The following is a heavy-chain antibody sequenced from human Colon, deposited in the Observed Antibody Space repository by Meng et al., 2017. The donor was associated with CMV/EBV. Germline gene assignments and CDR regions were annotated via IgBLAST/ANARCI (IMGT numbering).Heavy chain of an antibody. CDR3: AGGSYQAWELLHY. J-gene: IGHJ4*02. CDR1: GGSFSEYY. D-gene: IGHD1-26*01. Sequence: QVQLPPGGAGLLKPFDALAPTCAVYGGSFSEYYWSWIRHPPGRGLEWIGEIRHSGSTSYSYNSSLKSRVTISIDTSKNQFSLELTSVTAADTAVYYCAGGSYQAWELLHYWGQGTLVTVSS. V-gene: IGHV4-34*01. CDR2: IRHSGSTSY.